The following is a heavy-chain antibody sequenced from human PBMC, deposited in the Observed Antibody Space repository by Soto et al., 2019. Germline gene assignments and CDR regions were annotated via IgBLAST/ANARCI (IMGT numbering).Heavy chain of an antibody. CDR2: IYYSGST. CDR3: ARTPITMIVVDPYYFDD. V-gene: IGHV4-39*01. Sequence: SETLSLTCTVSGGSISSSSYYWGWIRQPPGKGLEWIGSIYYSGSTYYNPSLKSRVTISVDTSKNQFSLKLSSVTAADTAVYYCARTPITMIVVDPYYFDDWGQGTLVTVSS. CDR1: GGSISSSSYY. J-gene: IGHJ4*02. D-gene: IGHD3-22*01.